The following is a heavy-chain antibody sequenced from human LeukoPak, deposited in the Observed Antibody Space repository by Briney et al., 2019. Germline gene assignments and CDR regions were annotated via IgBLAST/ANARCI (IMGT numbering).Heavy chain of an antibody. Sequence: PAGGSLRLSCAASGFTFSGYNMNWVRQAPGKGLEWVAVISYDGSNKYYADSVKGRFTISRDNSKNTLYLQMNSLRAEDTAVYYCAKDTSYYGSGSYQGGWGQGTLVTVSS. CDR2: ISYDGSNK. J-gene: IGHJ4*02. D-gene: IGHD3-10*01. CDR3: AKDTSYYGSGSYQGG. CDR1: GFTFSGYN. V-gene: IGHV3-30*18.